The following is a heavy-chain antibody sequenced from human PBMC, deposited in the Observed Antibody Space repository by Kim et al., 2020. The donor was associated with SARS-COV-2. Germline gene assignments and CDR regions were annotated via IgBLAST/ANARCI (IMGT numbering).Heavy chain of an antibody. V-gene: IGHV3-23*01. CDR1: GFTFINYA. J-gene: IGHJ4*02. CDR3: AKDLGGDYDILGGSDY. Sequence: GGSLRLSCAASGFTFINYAMTWVRQAPGKGLEWVSSISNSGGTTYYADSVKGRFTISRDNSKNTLYLQMNSLRGEDTAIYYCAKDLGGDYDILGGSDYWGQGTLVTVSS. CDR2: ISNSGGTT. D-gene: IGHD3-9*01.